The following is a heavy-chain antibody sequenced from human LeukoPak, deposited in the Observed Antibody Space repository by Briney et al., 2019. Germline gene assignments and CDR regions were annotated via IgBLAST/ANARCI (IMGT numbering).Heavy chain of an antibody. Sequence: ASVKVSCKPSGYTFTSYSMHWVRRAPGQGLEWMGIINPIGGTTNYAQKFQGRVTMTRNTSTSTVYLELSSLRSEDTAVYYCARGDSSGWYLRATFDYWGQGTLVTVSS. CDR1: GYTFTSYS. D-gene: IGHD6-19*01. V-gene: IGHV1-46*01. CDR3: ARGDSSGWYLRATFDY. CDR2: INPIGGTT. J-gene: IGHJ4*02.